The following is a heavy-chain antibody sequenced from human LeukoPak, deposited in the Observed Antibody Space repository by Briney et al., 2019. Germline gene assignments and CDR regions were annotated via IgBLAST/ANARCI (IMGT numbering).Heavy chain of an antibody. CDR2: INHSGST. CDR1: GGSFSGYY. J-gene: IGHJ5*02. Sequence: PSETLSLTCAVYGGSFSGYYWSWIRQPPGKGLEWIGGINHSGSTNYNPSLKSRVTISVDTSKNQFSLKLSSVTAADTAVYYCASVPYCSGGSCYLNWFDPWGQGTLVTVSS. D-gene: IGHD2-15*01. CDR3: ASVPYCSGGSCYLNWFDP. V-gene: IGHV4-34*01.